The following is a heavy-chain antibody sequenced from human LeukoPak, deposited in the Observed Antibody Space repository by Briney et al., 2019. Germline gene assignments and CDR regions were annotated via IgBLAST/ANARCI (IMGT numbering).Heavy chain of an antibody. CDR2: INHSGST. V-gene: IGHV4-34*01. D-gene: IGHD3-16*02. J-gene: IGHJ4*02. CDR3: ARVRQLYDYIWGSYRSYHFDY. Sequence: SETLSLTCAVYGGSFSGYYWSWIRQPPGKGLEWIGEINHSGSTNYNPSLKSRVTISVDTSKNQFSLKLSPVTAADTAVYYCARVRQLYDYIWGSYRSYHFDYWGQGTLVTVSS. CDR1: GGSFSGYY.